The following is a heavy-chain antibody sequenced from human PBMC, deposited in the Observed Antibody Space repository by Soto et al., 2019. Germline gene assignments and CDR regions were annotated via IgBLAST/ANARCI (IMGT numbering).Heavy chain of an antibody. Sequence: PSETLSLTCTVSGDSIGRYYWSWIRQPPGKGLEWVGYIYYSGSTNYNPSLKSRVTISVDTSKNQFSLRLNSVTAADTAVYYCARHEEWGIAVPDNIFDYWGQGTLVTVSS. J-gene: IGHJ4*02. CDR2: IYYSGST. V-gene: IGHV4-59*08. D-gene: IGHD6-19*01. CDR1: GDSIGRYY. CDR3: ARHEEWGIAVPDNIFDY.